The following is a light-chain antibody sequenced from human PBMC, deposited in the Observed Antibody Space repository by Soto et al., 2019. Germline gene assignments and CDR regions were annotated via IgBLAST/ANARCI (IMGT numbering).Light chain of an antibody. CDR1: RSNIGSNY. J-gene: IGLJ2*01. CDR3: AAWDDSLSVV. V-gene: IGLV1-47*01. CDR2: RNN. Sequence: QSVLNQPPSASGTPGQRVAISCSGSRSNIGSNYVYWYQQVPGAAPKLLIYRNNQRPSGVPDRFSGSKSGTSASLAISGLRSEDEADYYCAAWDDSLSVVFGGGTKLTV.